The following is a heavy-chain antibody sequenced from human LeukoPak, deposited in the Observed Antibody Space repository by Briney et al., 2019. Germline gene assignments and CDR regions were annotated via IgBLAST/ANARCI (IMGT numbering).Heavy chain of an antibody. CDR2: MSYDGSNK. J-gene: IGHJ4*02. CDR1: GFTFSSYG. Sequence: GSSLRLSCAASGFTFSSYGLHWVRQAPGKGLEWVAVMSYDGSNKYYADSVKGRFTISRDNSKNTLYLQMNSLRAEDTAVHYCAKEACGGSCVTDYFDYWGQGTLVTVSS. V-gene: IGHV3-30*18. CDR3: AKEACGGSCVTDYFDY. D-gene: IGHD2-15*01.